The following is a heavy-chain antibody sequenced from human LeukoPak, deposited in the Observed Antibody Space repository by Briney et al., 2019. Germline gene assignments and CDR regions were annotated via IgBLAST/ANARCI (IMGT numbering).Heavy chain of an antibody. CDR3: AGRNYDLWNDYYYMDV. V-gene: IGHV4-59*01. CDR1: GGSISSYY. Sequence: SETLSLTCTVSGGSISSYYWSWIRQPPGKGLGWIGYIYYSGSTNYNPSLKSRVTISVDTSKNQFSLMLSSVTAADTAVYYCAGRNYDLWNDYYYMDVWGKGTTVTVSS. J-gene: IGHJ6*03. CDR2: IYYSGST. D-gene: IGHD3-3*01.